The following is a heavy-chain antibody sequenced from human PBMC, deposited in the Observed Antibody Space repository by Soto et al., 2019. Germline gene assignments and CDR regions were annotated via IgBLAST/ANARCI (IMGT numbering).Heavy chain of an antibody. D-gene: IGHD2-15*01. Sequence: PSETLSLTCTVSAGSISSGGYYWSWIRQNPGKGLEWIGYIYYSGSTYYNPSLKSRVTISVDTSKNQFSLKLSSVTAADTAVYYCARGMDCSGGSCYSPFDYWGQGTLVTVSS. V-gene: IGHV4-31*03. J-gene: IGHJ4*02. CDR1: AGSISSGGYY. CDR3: ARGMDCSGGSCYSPFDY. CDR2: IYYSGST.